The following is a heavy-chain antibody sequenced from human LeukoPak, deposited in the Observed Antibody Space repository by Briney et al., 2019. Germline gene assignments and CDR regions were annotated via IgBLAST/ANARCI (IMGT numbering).Heavy chain of an antibody. CDR3: AKDRSYGNPSSDY. D-gene: IGHD5-18*01. CDR1: GFTFSSYG. CDR2: ISYDGSNK. Sequence: TGGSLRLSCAASGFTFSSYGMHWVRQAPGKGLEWVAVISYDGSNKYYADSVKGRFTISRDNSKNTLYLQMNSLRAGDTAVYYCAKDRSYGNPSSDYWGQGTLVTVSS. V-gene: IGHV3-30*18. J-gene: IGHJ4*02.